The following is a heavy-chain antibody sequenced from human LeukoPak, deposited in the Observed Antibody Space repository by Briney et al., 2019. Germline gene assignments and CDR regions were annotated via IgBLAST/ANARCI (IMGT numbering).Heavy chain of an antibody. D-gene: IGHD3-3*01. Sequence: PSETLSLTCAVSGGSINLGGYSWSWIRQPPGKGLEWIGSIYYSGSTYYNPSLKSRVTMSVDTSKNQFSLKLSSVTAADTAVYYCARAGKYYDFWSGYAFDYWGQGTLVTVSS. CDR2: IYYSGST. V-gene: IGHV4-39*07. J-gene: IGHJ4*02. CDR3: ARAGKYYDFWSGYAFDY. CDR1: GGSINLGGYS.